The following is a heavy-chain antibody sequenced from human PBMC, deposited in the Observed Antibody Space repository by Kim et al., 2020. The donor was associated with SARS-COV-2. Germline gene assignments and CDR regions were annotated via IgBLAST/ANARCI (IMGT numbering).Heavy chain of an antibody. V-gene: IGHV6-1*01. D-gene: IGHD3-10*01. J-gene: IGHJ4*02. CDR3: ARGIYGSGSYYSYYFDY. Sequence: VKSRITINPDTSKNQFSLQLNSVTPEDTAVYYCARGIYGSGSYYSYYFDYWGQGTLVTVSS.